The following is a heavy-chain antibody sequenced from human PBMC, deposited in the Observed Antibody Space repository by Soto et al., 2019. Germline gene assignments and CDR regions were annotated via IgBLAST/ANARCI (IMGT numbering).Heavy chain of an antibody. CDR3: AHRILRTVFGLVTTTATYFDC. Sequence: QITLNESGPTVVKPAETLTLTCTFSGFSLTTSGVGVAWIRQSPGKAPEWLALIYWDDDKRYSAALKRRLTITTDTSKNMVVLTMASVDPADTATYYCAHRILRTVFGLVTTTATYFDCWGQGTPVVVSS. D-gene: IGHD3-3*01. J-gene: IGHJ4*02. CDR2: IYWDDDK. V-gene: IGHV2-5*02. CDR1: GFSLTTSGVG.